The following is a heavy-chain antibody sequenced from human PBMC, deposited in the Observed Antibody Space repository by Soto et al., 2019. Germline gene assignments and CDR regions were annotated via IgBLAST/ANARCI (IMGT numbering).Heavy chain of an antibody. V-gene: IGHV1-18*04. CDR1: GYTFTSYG. CDR2: ISAYNGNT. CDR3: ARGGYYDFWSGYYGLRRDNWFDP. Sequence: ASVKVSCKASGYTFTSYGISWVRQAPGQGLEWMGWISAYNGNTNYAQKLQGRVTMTTDTSTSTAYMELRSLRSDDTAVYYCARGGYYDFWSGYYGLRRDNWFDPWGQGTLVPVYS. D-gene: IGHD3-3*01. J-gene: IGHJ5*02.